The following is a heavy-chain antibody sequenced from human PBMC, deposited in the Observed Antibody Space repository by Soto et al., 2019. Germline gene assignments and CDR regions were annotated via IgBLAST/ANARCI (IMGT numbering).Heavy chain of an antibody. J-gene: IGHJ4*02. CDR3: ARDLGLQLKYYFDY. CDR1: GGTFSSYA. D-gene: IGHD5-18*01. V-gene: IGHV1-69*13. CDR2: IIPIFGTA. Sequence: ASVKVSCKASGGTFSSYAISWVRQAPGQGLEWMGGIIPIFGTANYAQKFQGRVTITADESTSTAYMELSSLRSEDTAVYYCARDLGLQLKYYFDYWGQGTLVTVSS.